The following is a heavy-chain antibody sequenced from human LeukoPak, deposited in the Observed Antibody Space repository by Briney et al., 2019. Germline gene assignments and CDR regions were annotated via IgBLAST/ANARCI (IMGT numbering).Heavy chain of an antibody. Sequence: SETLSLTCTVSGGSISSYYWSWIRQPPGKGLEWIGYIYYSGSTNYNPSLKSRVTISVDTSKNQLSLKLGSVTAADTAVYYCARHQLDAFDIWGQGTMVTVSS. CDR3: ARHQLDAFDI. V-gene: IGHV4-59*08. CDR2: IYYSGST. CDR1: GGSISSYY. J-gene: IGHJ3*02.